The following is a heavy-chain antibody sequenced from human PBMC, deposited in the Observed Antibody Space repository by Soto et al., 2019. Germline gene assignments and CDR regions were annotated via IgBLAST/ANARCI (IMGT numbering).Heavy chain of an antibody. CDR3: ARDSFSRAILQTNWFDP. J-gene: IGHJ5*02. V-gene: IGHV3-21*01. Sequence: PGGSLRLSCAASGFTFSSYSMNWVRQAPGKGLEWVSSISSSSSYIYYADSVKGRFTISRDNAKNSLYLQMNSLRAEDTAVYYCARDSFSRAILQTNWFDPWGQGTLVTVSS. CDR1: GFTFSSYS. CDR2: ISSSSSYI. D-gene: IGHD4-4*01.